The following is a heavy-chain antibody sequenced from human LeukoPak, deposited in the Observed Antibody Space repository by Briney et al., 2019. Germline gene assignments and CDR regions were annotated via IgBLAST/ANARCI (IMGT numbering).Heavy chain of an antibody. J-gene: IGHJ4*02. Sequence: GGSLRLSCAASGFTFSSYSMNWVRQAPGKGLEWVSSISSSSSYIYYADSVKGRFTISRDNAKNSLYLQMNSLRAEDTAVYYCAKGCCTNGVRSYYFDHWGQGTLVTVSS. V-gene: IGHV3-21*01. CDR3: AKGCCTNGVRSYYFDH. CDR1: GFTFSSYS. D-gene: IGHD2-8*01. CDR2: ISSSSSYI.